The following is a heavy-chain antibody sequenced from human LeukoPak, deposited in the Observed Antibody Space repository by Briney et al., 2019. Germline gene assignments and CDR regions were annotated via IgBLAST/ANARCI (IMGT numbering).Heavy chain of an antibody. Sequence: SETLSLTCTVSGGSISSYYWSRIRQPPGKGLEWIGYIYYSGSTNYNPSLKSRVTIPVDTSKNQFSLKLSSVTAADTAVYYCAGSPGYSSGWDFDYWGQGTLVTVSS. V-gene: IGHV4-59*12. CDR1: GGSISSYY. CDR2: IYYSGST. D-gene: IGHD6-19*01. CDR3: AGSPGYSSGWDFDY. J-gene: IGHJ4*02.